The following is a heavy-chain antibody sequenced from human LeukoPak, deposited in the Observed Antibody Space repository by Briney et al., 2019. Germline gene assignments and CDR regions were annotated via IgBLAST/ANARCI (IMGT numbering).Heavy chain of an antibody. Sequence: SVKVSCTASGGTFSSYAISWVRQAPGQGLEWMGGIIPIFGTANYAQKFQGRVTITADESTSTAYMELSSLRSEDTAVYYCARNPHFPLYYYMDVWGKGTTVTISS. J-gene: IGHJ6*03. CDR2: IIPIFGTA. CDR1: GGTFSSYA. CDR3: ARNPHFPLYYYMDV. V-gene: IGHV1-69*13.